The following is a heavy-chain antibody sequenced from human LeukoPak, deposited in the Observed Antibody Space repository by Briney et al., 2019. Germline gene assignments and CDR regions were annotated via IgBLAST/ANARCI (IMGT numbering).Heavy chain of an antibody. Sequence: PSETLSLTCTVSGGSISSYYWSWIRQPPGKGLEWIGHIYYSGSNNYNPSLKSRVTISVDTSKNQFSLKLSSVTAADTAVYYCARWYSSSWYYFDYWGQGTLVTVSS. CDR2: IYYSGSN. V-gene: IGHV4-59*01. CDR3: ARWYSSSWYYFDY. J-gene: IGHJ4*02. D-gene: IGHD6-13*01. CDR1: GGSISSYY.